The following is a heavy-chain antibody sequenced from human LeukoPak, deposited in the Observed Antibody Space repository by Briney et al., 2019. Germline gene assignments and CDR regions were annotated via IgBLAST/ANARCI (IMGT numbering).Heavy chain of an antibody. CDR3: ARDYGDYGILDY. D-gene: IGHD4-17*01. J-gene: IGHJ4*02. CDR1: GYTFTSYT. Sequence: EASVKVSCKASGYTFTSYTMHWVRQAPGQWLEWMGWINAGNGNTKYSQKFQGRVTITRDTSASTAYMELSSLRSEDTAVYYCARDYGDYGILDYWGQGTLVTVSS. CDR2: INAGNGNT. V-gene: IGHV1-3*01.